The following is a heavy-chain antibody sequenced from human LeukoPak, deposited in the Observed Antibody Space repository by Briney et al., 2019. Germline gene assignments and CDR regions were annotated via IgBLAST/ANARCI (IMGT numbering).Heavy chain of an antibody. CDR1: GFTFSSYA. Sequence: GGPLRLSCAASGFTFSSYAMSWVRQAPGKGLEWVSAISGSGGSTYYADSVKGRFTISRDNSKNTLYLQMNSLRAEDTAVYYCAKTDNWNYVVGGFDYWGQGTLVTVSS. D-gene: IGHD1-7*01. CDR3: AKTDNWNYVVGGFDY. J-gene: IGHJ4*02. CDR2: ISGSGGST. V-gene: IGHV3-23*01.